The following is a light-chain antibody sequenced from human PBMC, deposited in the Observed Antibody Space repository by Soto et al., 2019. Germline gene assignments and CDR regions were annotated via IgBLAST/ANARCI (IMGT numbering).Light chain of an antibody. J-gene: IGKJ1*01. CDR2: VAS. Sequence: DIQMTQSPSSLSASVGDRVTITCRASQGISNYLAWYQQQPAKVPKLLIYVASTLQSGVPSRFSGSGSGTDFTLTISSLPPEDVAAYYCQKYNSAPWTFGQGTKVEIK. CDR1: QGISNY. CDR3: QKYNSAPWT. V-gene: IGKV1-27*01.